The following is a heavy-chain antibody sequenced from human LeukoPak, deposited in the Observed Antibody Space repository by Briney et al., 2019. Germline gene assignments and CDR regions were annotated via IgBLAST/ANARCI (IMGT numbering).Heavy chain of an antibody. Sequence: GGSLRLSCAASGFTISDHWIHWVRQVPGEGLVWVSYISNDGGSTTYADSVKGRFTISRDNAKNTLYLQLNSLRVEDTAVYYCARGGPGTGMDCWGQGTLVTVSS. D-gene: IGHD3-10*01. CDR1: GFTISDHW. J-gene: IGHJ4*02. CDR2: ISNDGGST. CDR3: ARGGPGTGMDC. V-gene: IGHV3-74*01.